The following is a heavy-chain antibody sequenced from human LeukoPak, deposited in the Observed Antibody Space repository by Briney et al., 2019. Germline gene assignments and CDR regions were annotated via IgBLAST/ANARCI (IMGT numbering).Heavy chain of an antibody. CDR3: ARDPRTYSSSSNFDY. CDR2: INPSGGST. CDR1: GYTFTSYY. V-gene: IGHV1-46*01. Sequence: ASVRVSCKASGYTFTSYYMHWVRQAPGQGLEWMGIINPSGGSTSYAQKFQGRVTMTRDMSTSTVYMELSSLRSEDTAVYYCARDPRTYSSSSNFDYWGQGTLVTVPS. D-gene: IGHD6-6*01. J-gene: IGHJ4*02.